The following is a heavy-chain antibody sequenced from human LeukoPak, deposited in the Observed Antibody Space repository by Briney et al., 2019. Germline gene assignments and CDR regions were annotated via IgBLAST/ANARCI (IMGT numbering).Heavy chain of an antibody. CDR2: IIPILGIA. CDR3: ARGGVVVAATRGYYYYGMDV. D-gene: IGHD2-15*01. J-gene: IGHJ6*02. Sequence: GASVKASCKASGGTFSSYAISWVRQAPGQGLEWMGRIIPILGIANYAQQFRGRVTSTADKSTRPAYMELSSLRSEDTAVYYCARGGVVVAATRGYYYYGMDVWGQGTTVTVSS. CDR1: GGTFSSYA. V-gene: IGHV1-69*04.